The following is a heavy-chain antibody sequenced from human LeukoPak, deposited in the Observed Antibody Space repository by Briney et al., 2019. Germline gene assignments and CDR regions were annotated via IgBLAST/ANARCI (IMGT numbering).Heavy chain of an antibody. D-gene: IGHD1-26*01. CDR1: GFTFSSYA. CDR3: ARDPYSGSYGDYYYYYMDV. V-gene: IGHV3-23*01. J-gene: IGHJ6*03. CDR2: ISGGGGGT. Sequence: GGSLRLSCAASGFTFSSYAMSWVRQTPGKGLQWVSTISGGGGGTYYADSVKGRFTISRDNAKSSLYLQMNSLRAEDTAVYYCARDPYSGSYGDYYYYYMDVWGKGTTVTISS.